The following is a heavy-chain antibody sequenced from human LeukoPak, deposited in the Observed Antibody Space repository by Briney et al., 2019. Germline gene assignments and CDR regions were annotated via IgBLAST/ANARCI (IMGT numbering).Heavy chain of an antibody. CDR3: ARAPPRGTIFGVVTRDYYMDV. CDR1: GYTFTSYD. Sequence: ASVKVSCKASGYTFTSYDINWVRQATGQGLEWMGWTNPNSGNTGYAQKFQGRVTMTRNTSISTAYMELSSLRSEDTAVYYCARAPPRGTIFGVVTRDYYMDVWGKGTTVTVSS. V-gene: IGHV1-8*01. J-gene: IGHJ6*03. D-gene: IGHD3-3*01. CDR2: TNPNSGNT.